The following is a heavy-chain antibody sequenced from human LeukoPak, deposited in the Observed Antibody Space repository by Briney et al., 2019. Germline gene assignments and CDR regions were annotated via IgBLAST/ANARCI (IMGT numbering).Heavy chain of an antibody. V-gene: IGHV3-21*01. CDR3: ARDPVNNWNDYSWFDP. J-gene: IGHJ5*02. CDR2: ISSSSSYI. D-gene: IGHD1-1*01. Sequence: SGGSLRLSCAASGFTFSSYSMNWVRQAPGKGLEWVSSISSSSSYIYYADSVKGRFTVSRDNAKNSLYLQMNSLRAEDTAVYYCARDPVNNWNDYSWFDPWGQEPWSPSPQ. CDR1: GFTFSSYS.